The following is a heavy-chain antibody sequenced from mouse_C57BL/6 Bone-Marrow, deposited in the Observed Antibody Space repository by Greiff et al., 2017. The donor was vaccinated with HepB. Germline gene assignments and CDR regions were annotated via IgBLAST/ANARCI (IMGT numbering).Heavy chain of an antibody. CDR2: IDPSDSYT. CDR1: GYTFTSYW. J-gene: IGHJ4*01. Sequence: QVQLKQPGAELVMPGASVKLSCKASGYTFTSYWMHWVKQRPGQGLEWIGEIDPSDSYTNYNQKFKGKSTLTVDKSSSTAYMQLSSLTSEDSAGYYCAESRYAMDYWGQGTSVTVSS. CDR3: AESRYAMDY. V-gene: IGHV1-69*01.